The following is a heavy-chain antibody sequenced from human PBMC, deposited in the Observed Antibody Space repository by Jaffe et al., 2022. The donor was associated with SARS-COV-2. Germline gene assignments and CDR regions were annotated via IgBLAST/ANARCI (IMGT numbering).Heavy chain of an antibody. V-gene: IGHV3-74*01. CDR3: VRGYIGLDV. CDR2: IDTDESST. CDR1: GFTLSSYW. J-gene: IGHJ6*02. Sequence: EVQLVESGGGLIQPGGSLRLSCAASGFTLSSYWMHWVRQDPGKGLVWVSRIDTDESSTNYADSVKGRFTISRDNAKNTLYLQMNSLRAEDSAVYYCVRGYIGLDVWGQGTTVTVSS. D-gene: IGHD1-1*01.